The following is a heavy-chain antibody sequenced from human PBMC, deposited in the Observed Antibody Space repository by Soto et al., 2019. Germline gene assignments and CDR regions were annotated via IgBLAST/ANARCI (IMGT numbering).Heavy chain of an antibody. CDR1: GGSFSGYY. V-gene: IGHV4-34*01. J-gene: IGHJ2*01. CDR2: INDRGSI. CDR3: ARESPRFFAGPPWGLEFEP. D-gene: IGHD3-3*01. Sequence: QVQLQQWGAGPLRPLETLSLTCGVSGGSFSGYYWAWIRQSPGKGLEWIGEINDRGSINYNPSLKSRVSISVYTSKNPYPPNPRSGTAADTAVNYRARESPRFFAGPPWGLEFEPRGRCNLVTVSS.